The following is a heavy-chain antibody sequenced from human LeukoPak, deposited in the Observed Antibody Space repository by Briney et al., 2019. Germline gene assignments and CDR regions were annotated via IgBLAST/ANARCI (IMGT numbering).Heavy chain of an antibody. D-gene: IGHD6-19*01. CDR1: GGSISSYY. V-gene: IGHV4-59*12. Sequence: SETLSLTCTVSGGSISSYYWSWIRQPPGKGLEWIGYIYYSGSTNYNPSLKSRVTISVDTSKNQFSLKLSSVTAADTAVYYCARVYLGSGWYSAFDIWGQGTMVTVSS. CDR2: IYYSGST. CDR3: ARVYLGSGWYSAFDI. J-gene: IGHJ3*02.